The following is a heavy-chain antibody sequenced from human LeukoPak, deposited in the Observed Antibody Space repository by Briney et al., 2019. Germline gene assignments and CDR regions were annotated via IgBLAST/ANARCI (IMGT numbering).Heavy chain of an antibody. CDR3: AATIKRDYGDTSLHY. D-gene: IGHD4-17*01. V-gene: IGHV4-59*02. Sequence: SETLSLTCTVSGGFVSGYYWSWIRQPPGKGLEWIGYMYDRGNINYNPSLKSRVTISQDMSKNQLSLKLRSVTAADRAVYYCAATIKRDYGDTSLHYWGQGILVTVSS. CDR1: GGFVSGYY. CDR2: MYDRGNI. J-gene: IGHJ4*02.